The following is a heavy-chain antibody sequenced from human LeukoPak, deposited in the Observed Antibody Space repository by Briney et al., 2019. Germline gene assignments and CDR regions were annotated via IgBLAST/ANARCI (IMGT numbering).Heavy chain of an antibody. J-gene: IGHJ3*02. D-gene: IGHD3-22*01. CDR2: INTNTGNP. CDR3: ARDRSYYYDSSGYFTNAFDI. V-gene: IGHV7-4-1*02. CDR1: GYTFTSYA. Sequence: ASVKVSCKASGYTFTSYAMNWVRQAPGQGLEWMGWINTNTGNPTYAQGFTGRFVFSLDTSVSTAYLQISSLKAEDTAVYYCARDRSYYYDSSGYFTNAFDIWGQGTMVTVSS.